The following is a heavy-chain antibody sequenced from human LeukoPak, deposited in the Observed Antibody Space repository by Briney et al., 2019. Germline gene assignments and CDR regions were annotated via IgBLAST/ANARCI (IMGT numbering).Heavy chain of an antibody. V-gene: IGHV3-30-3*01. CDR3: ARDPYYDSSGYTFDY. D-gene: IGHD3-22*01. CDR1: GFTFSSYA. Sequence: GGSLRLSCAASGFTFSSYAMHWVRQAPGKGLEWVAVISYDGSNKYYADSVKGRFTISRDNSKNTLYLQMSSLRAEDTAVYYCARDPYYDSSGYTFDYWGQGTLVTVSS. CDR2: ISYDGSNK. J-gene: IGHJ4*02.